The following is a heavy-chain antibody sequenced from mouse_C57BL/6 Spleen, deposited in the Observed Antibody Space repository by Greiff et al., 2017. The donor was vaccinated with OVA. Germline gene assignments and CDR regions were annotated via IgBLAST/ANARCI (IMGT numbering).Heavy chain of an antibody. V-gene: IGHV7-3*01. Sequence: EVKLVESGGGLVQPGGSLSLSCAASGFTFTDYYMSWVRQPPGKALEWLGSIRNKANGYTTEYSASVKGRFTISRDNSQSILYLQMNALRAEDSATYYCERYIDDGSTYYAMDYWGQGTSVTVSS. CDR3: ERYIDDGSTYYAMDY. CDR2: IRNKANGYTT. D-gene: IGHD1-1*01. CDR1: GFTFTDYY. J-gene: IGHJ4*01.